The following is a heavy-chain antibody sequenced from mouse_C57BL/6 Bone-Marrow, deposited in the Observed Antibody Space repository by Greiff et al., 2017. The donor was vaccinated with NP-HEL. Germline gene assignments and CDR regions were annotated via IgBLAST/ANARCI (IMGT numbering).Heavy chain of an antibody. CDR2: INYDGSST. J-gene: IGHJ2*01. Sequence: EVKLMESEGGLVQPGSSMKLSCTASGFTFSDYYMAWVRQVPEKGLEWVANINYDGSSTYYLDSLKSRFIISRDNAKNILYLQMSSLKSEDTATYYCARDHSNYFDYWGQGTTLTVSS. CDR1: GFTFSDYY. D-gene: IGHD2-5*01. CDR3: ARDHSNYFDY. V-gene: IGHV5-16*01.